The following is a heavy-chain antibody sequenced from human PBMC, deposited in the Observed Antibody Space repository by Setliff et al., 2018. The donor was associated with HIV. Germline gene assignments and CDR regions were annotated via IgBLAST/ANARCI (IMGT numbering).Heavy chain of an antibody. CDR1: GASISSGSYY. V-gene: IGHV4-61*09. Sequence: SETLSLTCTVSGASISSGSYYWSWLRQPAGKGLEWIGHIYTSGSTNYSPSLKSRVTITVDTSKKQFSLKLGSVTAADTAMYYCAREHCSGGSCNGFDIWGQGTMVTVSS. CDR3: AREHCSGGSCNGFDI. D-gene: IGHD2-15*01. CDR2: IYTSGST. J-gene: IGHJ3*02.